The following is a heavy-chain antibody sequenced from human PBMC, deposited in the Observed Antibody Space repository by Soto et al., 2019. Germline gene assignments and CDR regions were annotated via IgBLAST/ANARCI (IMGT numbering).Heavy chain of an antibody. D-gene: IGHD3-10*01. V-gene: IGHV4-34*01. J-gene: IGHJ6*02. Sequence: SETLSLTCAVYGGSFSGYYWSWIRQPPGKGLEWIGEINHSGSTNYNPSLKSRVTISVDTSKNQFSLKLSSVTAADTAVYYCARGPLWSYYYYYYGMDVWGQGTTVTVSS. CDR2: INHSGST. CDR3: ARGPLWSYYYYYYGMDV. CDR1: GGSFSGYY.